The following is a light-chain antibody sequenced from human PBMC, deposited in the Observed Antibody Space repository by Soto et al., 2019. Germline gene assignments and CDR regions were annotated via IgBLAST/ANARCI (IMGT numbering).Light chain of an antibody. Sequence: QSALTQPASVSGSPGQSITISCTGTSSNVGSYNFVSWYQQHPGKAPKLMIYGGTKRPLGVSNRFSGSKSGNTASLTISGLQAEDEADYYCCSSAGRNTFVFFGGGTKLTVL. CDR1: SSNVGSYNF. CDR3: CSSAGRNTFVF. V-gene: IGLV2-23*03. J-gene: IGLJ2*01. CDR2: GGT.